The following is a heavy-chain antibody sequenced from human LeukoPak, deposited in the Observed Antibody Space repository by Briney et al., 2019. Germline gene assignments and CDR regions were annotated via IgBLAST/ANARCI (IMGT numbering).Heavy chain of an antibody. CDR2: IGNSGGST. J-gene: IGHJ3*02. Sequence: GGSLRLSCAASGFTFSTYAMSWVRQAPGKGLEWVSNIGNSGGSTYYADSVKGRFTISRDNAKNSLYLQMNSLRGEDTAVYYCARDLSDAFDIWGQGTMVTVSS. CDR1: GFTFSTYA. V-gene: IGHV3-48*01. CDR3: ARDLSDAFDI.